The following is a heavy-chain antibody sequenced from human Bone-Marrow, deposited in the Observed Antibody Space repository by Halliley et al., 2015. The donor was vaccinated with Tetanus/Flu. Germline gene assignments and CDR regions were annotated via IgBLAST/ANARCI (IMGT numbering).Heavy chain of an antibody. Sequence: IYPGDSDTRYSPSFQGQVTIPADKSMTTAYLQWSSLKASDTAIYYCARWGQQLGDHNYYALDAWGQGTTVTVSS. CDR3: ARWGQQLGDHNYYALDA. V-gene: IGHV5-51*01. J-gene: IGHJ6*02. CDR2: IYPGDSDT. D-gene: IGHD6-6*01.